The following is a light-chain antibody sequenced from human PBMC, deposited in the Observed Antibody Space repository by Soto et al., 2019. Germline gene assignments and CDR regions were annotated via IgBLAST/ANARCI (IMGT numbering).Light chain of an antibody. CDR3: QWYGISPPGYT. J-gene: IGKJ2*01. Sequence: ETVLTQSPGTLSLYPGESATLSCRAGQSISNNYLSWYQQKPGQAPRLLIHDASNRATGIPDRFSGSGSGTDFTLTISRLEPEDFAVYYCQWYGISPPGYTFGQGTMLEI. V-gene: IGKV3-20*01. CDR2: DAS. CDR1: QSISNNY.